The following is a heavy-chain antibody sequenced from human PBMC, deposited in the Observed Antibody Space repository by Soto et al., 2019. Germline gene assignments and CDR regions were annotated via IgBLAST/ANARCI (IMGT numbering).Heavy chain of an antibody. D-gene: IGHD1-26*01. CDR3: AKSRTGWELGWCFDY. J-gene: IGHJ4*02. Sequence: GGSLRLSCAASGFTFSSYGMHWVRQAPGKGLEWVAVIWYDGSNKYYADSVKGRFTISRDNSKNTLYLQMNSLRAEDTAVYYCAKSRTGWELGWCFDYWGQGTLVTVSS. V-gene: IGHV3-33*06. CDR2: IWYDGSNK. CDR1: GFTFSSYG.